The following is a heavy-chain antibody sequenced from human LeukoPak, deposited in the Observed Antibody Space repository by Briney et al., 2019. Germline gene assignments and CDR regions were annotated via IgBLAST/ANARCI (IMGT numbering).Heavy chain of an antibody. V-gene: IGHV1-8*03. CDR1: GYTFTSYD. D-gene: IGHD5-12*01. CDR2: MNPNSGNT. Sequence: ASVKVSCKAFGYTFTSYDINWVRQATGQGLEWMGWMNPNSGNTGYAQKFQGRVTITRNTSISTAYMELSSLRSEDTAVYYCAREDSGYDGIDYWGQGTLVTVSS. CDR3: AREDSGYDGIDY. J-gene: IGHJ4*02.